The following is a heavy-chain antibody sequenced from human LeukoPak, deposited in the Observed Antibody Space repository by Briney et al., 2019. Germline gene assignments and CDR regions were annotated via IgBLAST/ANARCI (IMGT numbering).Heavy chain of an antibody. CDR2: IQHDGSIK. CDR1: GFTFSNYG. J-gene: IGHJ4*02. V-gene: IGHV3-33*01. CDR3: ARTGYSSGSIDY. Sequence: GGSLRLSCAASGFTFSNYGMHWVRLAPGKGLEWVAAIQHDGSIKYYADSVKGRFTISRDNAKNSLYLQMNSLRAEDTAVYYCARTGYSSGSIDYWGQGTLVTVSS. D-gene: IGHD6-19*01.